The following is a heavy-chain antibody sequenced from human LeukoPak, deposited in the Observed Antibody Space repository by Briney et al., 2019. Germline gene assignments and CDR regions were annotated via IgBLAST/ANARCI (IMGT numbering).Heavy chain of an antibody. CDR2: MYYSGST. CDR1: GDSISSSSYY. Sequence: PSETLSLTCTVSGDSISSSSYYWGWIRQPPGKGLEWIGSMYYSGSTYYNPSLKSRVTISVDTSKNQYSLRLSSVTAADTAVYYCASRDYWGQGTLVTVSS. J-gene: IGHJ4*02. V-gene: IGHV4-39*07. CDR3: ASRDY.